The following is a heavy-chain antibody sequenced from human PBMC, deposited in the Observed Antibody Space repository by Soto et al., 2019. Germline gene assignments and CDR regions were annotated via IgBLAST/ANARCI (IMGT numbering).Heavy chain of an antibody. CDR2: TYYRSKWYN. CDR3: ARLRGRGRYYYGSGSFSSYYGMDV. V-gene: IGHV6-1*01. Sequence: SQTLSLTCAISGDSVSSNSAAWNWIRQSPSRGLEWLGRTYYRSKWYNDYAVSVKSRITINPDTSKNQFSLQLNSVTPEDTAVYYCARLRGRGRYYYGSGSFSSYYGMDVWGQGTTVTVSS. CDR1: GDSVSSNSAA. J-gene: IGHJ6*02. D-gene: IGHD3-10*01.